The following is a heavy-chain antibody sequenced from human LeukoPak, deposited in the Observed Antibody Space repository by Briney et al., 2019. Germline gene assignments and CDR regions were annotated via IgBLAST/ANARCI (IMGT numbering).Heavy chain of an antibody. D-gene: IGHD5-18*01. Sequence: GSLRLSCAASGFTFSRYAMSWVRQAPGKGLEWVSAISVSGGSTHYADSVKGRFTISRDNSKNTLYPQMNSLRAEDTAVYYCAKFRIQLWLREFDYWGQGTLVTVSS. CDR3: AKFRIQLWLREFDY. V-gene: IGHV3-23*01. CDR2: ISVSGGST. CDR1: GFTFSRYA. J-gene: IGHJ4*02.